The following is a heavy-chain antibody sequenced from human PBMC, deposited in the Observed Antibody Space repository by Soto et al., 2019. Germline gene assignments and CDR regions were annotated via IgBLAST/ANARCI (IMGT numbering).Heavy chain of an antibody. D-gene: IGHD5-18*01. CDR3: ARTVDTAAPAFDI. CDR1: GGSISSGGYY. V-gene: IGHV4-31*03. CDR2: IYYSGST. Sequence: PSETLSLTCTVSGGSISSGGYYWSWIRQHPGKGLEWIGYIYYSGSTYYNPSLKSRVTISVDTSKNQFSLKLSSVTAADTAVYYCARTVDTAAPAFDIWGQGTMVTVSS. J-gene: IGHJ3*02.